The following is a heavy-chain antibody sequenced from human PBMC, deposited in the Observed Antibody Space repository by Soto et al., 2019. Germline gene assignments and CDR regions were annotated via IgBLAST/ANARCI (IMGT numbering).Heavy chain of an antibody. D-gene: IGHD1-7*01. V-gene: IGHV4-4*02. CDR3: ASRDPGTSVDY. J-gene: IGHJ4*02. Sequence: LSLTCAVSGGSFTSNNWWTWVRQPPGQGLEWIGEIYRTGSTNYNPSLKSRVTISLDKSENQFSLKVTSLTAADTAVYYCASRDPGTSVDYWGQGALVTVSS. CDR1: GGSFTSNNW. CDR2: IYRTGST.